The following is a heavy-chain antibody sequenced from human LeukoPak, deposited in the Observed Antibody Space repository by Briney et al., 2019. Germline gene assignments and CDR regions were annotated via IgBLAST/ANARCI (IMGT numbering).Heavy chain of an antibody. D-gene: IGHD3-10*01. Sequence: RASVNVSCKASGYTFTSYAMHWVRQAPGQRLEWMGWINAGNGNTKYSQKFQGRVTITRDTSASTAYMELSSLRSEDTAVYYCARGLLWFGDPQNWFDPWGQGTLVTVSS. J-gene: IGHJ5*02. CDR1: GYTFTSYA. CDR2: INAGNGNT. CDR3: ARGLLWFGDPQNWFDP. V-gene: IGHV1-3*01.